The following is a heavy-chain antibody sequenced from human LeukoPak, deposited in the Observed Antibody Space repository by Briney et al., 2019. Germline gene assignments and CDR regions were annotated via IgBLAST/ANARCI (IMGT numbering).Heavy chain of an antibody. Sequence: GGSLRLSCAASGFTVSSNYMSRVRQAPGKGLEWVSVIYSGGSTYYADSVKGRFTISRDNSKNTLYLQMNSLRAEDTAVYYCAREVKLLYYFDYWGQGTLVTVSS. V-gene: IGHV3-53*01. CDR3: AREVKLLYYFDY. CDR1: GFTVSSNY. CDR2: IYSGGST. J-gene: IGHJ4*02. D-gene: IGHD1-26*01.